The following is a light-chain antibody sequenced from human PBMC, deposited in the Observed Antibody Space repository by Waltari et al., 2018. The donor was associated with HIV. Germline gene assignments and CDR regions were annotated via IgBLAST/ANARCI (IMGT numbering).Light chain of an antibody. CDR2: EDR. J-gene: IGLJ3*02. V-gene: IGLV3-21*02. Sequence: SYVLTQPPPVSVAPGQTARITCGGDNIGTQSMHWYQQNPGPAPVLVVYEDRDRPSGIPERFSGSNSGNTATLTVSRVEVGDEADYYCEVWDGSSDHWVFGGGTKLTVL. CDR1: NIGTQS. CDR3: EVWDGSSDHWV.